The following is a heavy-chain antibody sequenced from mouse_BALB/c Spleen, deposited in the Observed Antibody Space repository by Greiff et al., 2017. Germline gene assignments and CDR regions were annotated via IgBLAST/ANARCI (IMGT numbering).Heavy chain of an antibody. CDR3: ARSMFAY. CDR2: ISSGSSTI. J-gene: IGHJ3*01. V-gene: IGHV5-17*02. CDR1: GFTFSSFG. Sequence: EVNVVESGGGLVQPGGSRKLSCAASGFTFSSFGMHWVRQAPEKGLEWVAYISSGSSTIYYADTVKGRFTISRDNPKNTLFLQMTSLRSEDTAMYYCARSMFAYWGQGTLVTVSA.